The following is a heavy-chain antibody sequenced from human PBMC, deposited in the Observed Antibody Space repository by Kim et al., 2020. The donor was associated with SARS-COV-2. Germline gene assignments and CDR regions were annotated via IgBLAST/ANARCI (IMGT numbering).Heavy chain of an antibody. Sequence: SETLSLTCTVSGGSITSYCWSWVRQPPGKGLEWDGFSYYSGSANYNSYPTSRGTISVETYTNKYPLKLSPSTATAAAASYCEWRGGNNGIFDHYG. CDR3: EWRGGNNGIFDHYG. D-gene: IGHD3-3*02. CDR1: GGSITSYC. J-gene: IGHJ6*01. V-gene: IGHV4-59*01. CDR2: SYYSGSA.